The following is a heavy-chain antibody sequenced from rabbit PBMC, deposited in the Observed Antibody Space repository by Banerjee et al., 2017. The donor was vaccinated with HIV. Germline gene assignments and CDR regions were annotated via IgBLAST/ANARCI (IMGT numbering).Heavy chain of an antibody. Sequence: QEQLVESGGGLVQPEGSLTLTCTASGFSFSSGYDMCWVRQAPGKGLEWIGYIYSAIGYTYYASWAKGRFTISKTSSATVTLQMTSLTAADTATYFCARDLTGAIGWNLNLWGQGTLVTVS. J-gene: IGHJ4*01. CDR1: GFSFSSGYD. V-gene: IGHV1S45*01. D-gene: IGHD7-1*01. CDR3: ARDLTGAIGWNLNL. CDR2: IYSAIGYT.